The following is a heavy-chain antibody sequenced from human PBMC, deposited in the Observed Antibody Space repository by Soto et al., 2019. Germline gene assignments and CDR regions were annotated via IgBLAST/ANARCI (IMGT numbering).Heavy chain of an antibody. CDR3: ARDRGAAAGTRYYYGMDV. CDR1: GFTFSSYG. J-gene: IGHJ6*02. CDR2: IWYGGTNK. Sequence: QVQLVESGGGVVQPGRSLRLSCAASGFTFSSYGMTWVRQAPGKGLEWVAVIWYGGTNKYYADSVKGRITISRDNSKNTLYLQMSSLRTEDTAVYYCARDRGAAAGTRYYYGMDVGGQEPTVPVSS. V-gene: IGHV3-33*01. D-gene: IGHD6-13*01.